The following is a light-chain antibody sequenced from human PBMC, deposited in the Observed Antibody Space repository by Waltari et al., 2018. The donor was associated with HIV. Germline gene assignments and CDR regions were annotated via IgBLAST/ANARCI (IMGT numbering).Light chain of an antibody. V-gene: IGLV1-40*01. J-gene: IGLJ2*01. CDR3: QSYDASLSGVI. Sequence: QSVLTQPPSVSGAPGQRVPISRTGRSSNIGAGFDVHWYQQPPDPAPKLLIYGNSNRPSGVPDRFSGSKSGTSASLAITGLQAEDEADYYCQSYDASLSGVIFGGGTELTVL. CDR1: SSNIGAGFD. CDR2: GNS.